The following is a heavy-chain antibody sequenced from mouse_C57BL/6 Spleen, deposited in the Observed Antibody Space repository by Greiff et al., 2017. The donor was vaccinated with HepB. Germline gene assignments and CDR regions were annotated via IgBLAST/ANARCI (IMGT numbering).Heavy chain of an antibody. D-gene: IGHD3-2*02. CDR1: GYTFTSYW. J-gene: IGHJ2*01. Sequence: QVQLQQPGAELVKPGASVKLSCKASGYTFTSYWMQWVKQRPGQGLEWIGEIDPSDSYTNYNQKFKGKATLTVDTSSSTAYMQLSSLTSEDSAVYYCARVARQLRLDYWGQGTTLTVSS. CDR2: IDPSDSYT. V-gene: IGHV1-50*01. CDR3: ARVARQLRLDY.